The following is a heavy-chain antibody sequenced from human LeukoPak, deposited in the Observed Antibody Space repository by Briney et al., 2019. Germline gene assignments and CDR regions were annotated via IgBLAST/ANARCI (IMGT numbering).Heavy chain of an antibody. V-gene: IGHV3-30-3*01. CDR1: GFTFSSYA. CDR3: ARSIAVAKNNWFGP. J-gene: IGHJ5*02. Sequence: GGSLRLSCAASGFTFSSYAMHWVRQAPGKGLEWVAVISYDGSNKYYADSVKGRFTISRDNSKNTLYLQMNSLRAEDTAVYYCARSIAVAKNNWFGPWGQGTLVTVSS. D-gene: IGHD6-19*01. CDR2: ISYDGSNK.